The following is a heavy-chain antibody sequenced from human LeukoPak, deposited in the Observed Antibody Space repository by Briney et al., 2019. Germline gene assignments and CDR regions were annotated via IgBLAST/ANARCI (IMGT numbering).Heavy chain of an antibody. D-gene: IGHD1-26*01. CDR3: ARDRGSYGDY. J-gene: IGHJ4*02. Sequence: HTGGSLRLSCAASGFTFSSYSMTWARQAPGKGLEWVANIKQDGSEKYYVDSVKGRFTISRDNAKNSLYLQMNSLRAEDTAVYYCARDRGSYGDYWGQGTLVTVSS. CDR1: GFTFSSYS. V-gene: IGHV3-7*01. CDR2: IKQDGSEK.